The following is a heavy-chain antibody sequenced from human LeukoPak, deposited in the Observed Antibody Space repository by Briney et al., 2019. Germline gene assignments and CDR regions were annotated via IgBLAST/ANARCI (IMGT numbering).Heavy chain of an antibody. CDR3: ARARAYYYDGSAYYFDS. V-gene: IGHV5-51*01. J-gene: IGHJ4*02. D-gene: IGHD3-22*01. Sequence: GESLKISCKGSGYSFTSYWIGWVRQVPGKGLEWVGIIYPEDSDTRYSPSFQGQVTISADKSIRSAYLRWSSLKASDTAMYYCARARAYYYDGSAYYFDSWGQGTLVTVSS. CDR1: GYSFTSYW. CDR2: IYPEDSDT.